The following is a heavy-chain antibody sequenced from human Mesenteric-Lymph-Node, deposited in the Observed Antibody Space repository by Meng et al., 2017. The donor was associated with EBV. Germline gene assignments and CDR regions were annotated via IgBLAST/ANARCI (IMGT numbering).Heavy chain of an antibody. CDR2: IYYSGIT. V-gene: IGHV4-59*11. Sequence: LQYGPVLAMPGDPPALPWLVSADSLIGHAWCWVRQSPGKGLEWMGRIYYSGITKYNPSLKSRVTISVATSKNQFSLKLTSVTAADTAVYYCARSLPIVQTKYNWFDPWGQGTLVTVSS. J-gene: IGHJ5*02. CDR3: ARSLPIVQTKYNWFDP. CDR1: ADSLIGHA. D-gene: IGHD2/OR15-2a*01.